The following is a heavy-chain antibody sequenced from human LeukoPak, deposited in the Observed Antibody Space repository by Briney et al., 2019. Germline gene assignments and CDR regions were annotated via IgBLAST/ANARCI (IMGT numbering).Heavy chain of an antibody. CDR1: GGSMSSYY. J-gene: IGHJ4*02. CDR3: ARDHSGTNYVMD. V-gene: IGHV4-59*01. CDR2: GHYSGST. Sequence: SETLSLTCAVSGGSMSSYYWSWIRQPPGKGLEWIGYGHYSGSTNYNPSLKSRVTISVDTSKSQFSLKLRSVTAADTAVYYCARDHSGTNYVMDWGQGTLVTVSS. D-gene: IGHD4/OR15-4a*01.